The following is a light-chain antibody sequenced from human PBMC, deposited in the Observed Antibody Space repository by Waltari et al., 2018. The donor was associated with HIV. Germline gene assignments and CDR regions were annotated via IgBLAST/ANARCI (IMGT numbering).Light chain of an antibody. V-gene: IGLV3-1*01. CDR3: QAWDSSTGGVV. J-gene: IGLJ2*01. Sequence: SYELTQPPSVSVSPGQTASITCSGDKLGDKYACWYQQKPGQSPVLVIYQESKRPSGIPERFSGSNSGNTATLTISGTQAMDEADYYCQAWDSSTGGVVFGGGTKLTVL. CDR1: KLGDKY. CDR2: QES.